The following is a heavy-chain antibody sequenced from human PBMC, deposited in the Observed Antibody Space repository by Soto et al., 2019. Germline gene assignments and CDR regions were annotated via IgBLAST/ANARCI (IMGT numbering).Heavy chain of an antibody. CDR2: ISTYNGNT. D-gene: IGHD3-22*01. J-gene: IGHJ4*02. CDR1: GYTFITYG. Sequence: QVQLVQSGAEVNKPGASVKVSCKASGYTFITYGVSWVRQAPGQGLDWLGWISTYNGNTRYAERLQGRVTMTTDTTTNTAYMELRNLRSDDTAVYCCARGPTDYYDNSANYFLDYWGQGTLVTVSS. CDR3: ARGPTDYYDNSANYFLDY. V-gene: IGHV1-18*01.